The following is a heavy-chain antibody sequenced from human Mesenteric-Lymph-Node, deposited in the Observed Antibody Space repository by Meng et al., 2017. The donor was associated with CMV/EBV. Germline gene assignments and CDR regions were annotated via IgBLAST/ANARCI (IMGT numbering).Heavy chain of an antibody. J-gene: IGHJ6*02. CDR2: IKHDGSEK. CDR3: ANYDCWSGYPHDYYYGMDV. Sequence: GESLKISCAASGFTFSSYWMSWVRQAPGKGLEWVANIKHDGSEKDYVDTVKGRFTISRDNAKNSLYLQMNSLRAEDTAVYYCANYDCWSGYPHDYYYGMDVWGQGTTVTVSS. D-gene: IGHD3-3*01. V-gene: IGHV3-7*01. CDR1: GFTFSSYW.